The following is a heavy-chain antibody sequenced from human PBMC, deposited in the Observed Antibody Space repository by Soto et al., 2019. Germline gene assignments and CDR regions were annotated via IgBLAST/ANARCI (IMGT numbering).Heavy chain of an antibody. J-gene: IGHJ4*02. Sequence: SETLSLTCAVYGGSFSGYYWSWIRQPPGKGLEWIGEINHSGSTNYNPSLKSRVTISVDTSKNQFSLKLSSVTAADTAVYYCARYPYDILTGYPSTYYHYFDYWGQGTLVTVSS. CDR3: ARYPYDILTGYPSTYYHYFDY. V-gene: IGHV4-34*01. CDR1: GGSFSGYY. CDR2: INHSGST. D-gene: IGHD3-9*01.